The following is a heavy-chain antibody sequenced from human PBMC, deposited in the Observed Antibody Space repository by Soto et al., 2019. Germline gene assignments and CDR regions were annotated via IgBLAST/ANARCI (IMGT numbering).Heavy chain of an antibody. D-gene: IGHD3-10*01. V-gene: IGHV3-23*01. J-gene: IGHJ6*03. CDR2: ISGSGGST. CDR3: ARHPLLWFGELLSYYYYMDV. CDR1: GFTFSSYA. Sequence: GGSLRLSCAASGFTFSSYAMSWVRQAPGKGLEWVSAISGSGGSTYYADSVKGRFTISRDTSKNTLYLQMNSLRAEDTAVYYCARHPLLWFGELLSYYYYMDVWGKGTTVTVSS.